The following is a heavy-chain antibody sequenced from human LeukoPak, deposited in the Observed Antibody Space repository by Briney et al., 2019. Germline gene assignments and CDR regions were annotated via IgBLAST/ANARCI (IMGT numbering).Heavy chain of an antibody. D-gene: IGHD3-10*01. Sequence: SETLSLTCTVSGGSINRNEYYWGWIRQPPGKGPEWVGTVYYSGSTYYNPSLKSRVRLSVDTSKNQFSLRLTSVTAADTAVYYCARLPRAGSGSYYPQTYFDYWGQGTLVTVSS. CDR1: GGSINRNEYY. J-gene: IGHJ4*02. CDR3: ARLPRAGSGSYYPQTYFDY. V-gene: IGHV4-39*07. CDR2: VYYSGST.